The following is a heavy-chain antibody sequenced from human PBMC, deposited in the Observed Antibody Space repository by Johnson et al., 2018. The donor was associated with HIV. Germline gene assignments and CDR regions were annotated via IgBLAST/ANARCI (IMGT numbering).Heavy chain of an antibody. CDR1: GFTFDDYG. D-gene: IGHD3-22*01. CDR2: INWNGGTT. CDR3: AGVTYYYDSSGNSRGGAFDI. Sequence: VQLVESGGGVVRPGGSLRLSCAASGFTFDDYGMSWVRQAPGKGLEWVSGINWNGGTTGYADSVKGRFTISRDNAKNSLYLQMNSLRAEDTALYYCAGVTYYYDSSGNSRGGAFDIWGQGTMVTVSS. V-gene: IGHV3-20*04. J-gene: IGHJ3*02.